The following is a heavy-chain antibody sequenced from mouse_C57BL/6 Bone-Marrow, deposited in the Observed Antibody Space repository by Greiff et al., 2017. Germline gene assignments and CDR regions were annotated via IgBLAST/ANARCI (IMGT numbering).Heavy chain of an antibody. J-gene: IGHJ3*01. D-gene: IGHD2-3*01. V-gene: IGHV2-9*01. CDR1: GFSLTSYG. CDR2: IWGGGGT. Sequence: VQLVESGPGLVAPSQSLSITCTVSGFSLTSYGVDWVRQPPRKGLEWLGVIWGGGGTNYNSAPMSRMRISKDNSKSQVFLNMNSLQLDDTAMYSCAQSGDGYLAYWGQGTLVTVSA. CDR3: AQSGDGYLAY.